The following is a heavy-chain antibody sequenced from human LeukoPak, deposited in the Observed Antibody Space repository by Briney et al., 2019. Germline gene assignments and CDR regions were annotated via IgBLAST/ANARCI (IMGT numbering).Heavy chain of an antibody. V-gene: IGHV3-23*01. Sequence: GGSLRLSCAASGFTFSSYGMSWVRQAPGKGLEWVSAICSNDNNTYYANSVKGRFTISRDNSKNPLSLQLNSLTAEDTAVYYCAKGTSSNCYSPPNYWGQGTLVTVSS. CDR2: ICSNDNNT. D-gene: IGHD2-15*01. CDR1: GFTFSSYG. CDR3: AKGTSSNCYSPPNY. J-gene: IGHJ4*02.